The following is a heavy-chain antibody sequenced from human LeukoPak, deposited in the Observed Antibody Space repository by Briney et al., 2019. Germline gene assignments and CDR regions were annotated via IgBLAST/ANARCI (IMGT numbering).Heavy chain of an antibody. CDR1: GFTFSHYY. J-gene: IGHJ4*02. D-gene: IGHD3-22*01. CDR2: ISSSGRTT. CDR3: ARYLGVYDSSGYYNY. V-gene: IGHV3-11*01. Sequence: GGSLRLSCAASGFTFSHYYMSWIRQAPGKGLEWVSYISSSGRTTYYADSVKGRFTISRDNAKNSLYLQMNSLRVEDTAVYYCARYLGVYDSSGYYNYWGQGTLVTVSS.